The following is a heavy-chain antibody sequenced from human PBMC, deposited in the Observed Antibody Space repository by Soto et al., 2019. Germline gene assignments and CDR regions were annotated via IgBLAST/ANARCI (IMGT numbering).Heavy chain of an antibody. D-gene: IGHD2-2*01. J-gene: IGHJ6*02. V-gene: IGHV4-31*03. Sequence: SETLSLTCTVSGGSISSGGYYWSWIRQHPGKGLEWIGYIYYSGSTYYNPSLKSRVTISVDTSKNQFSLKLSSVTAADTAVYYCARDHIVVVPAAMSLPGYYYYYGMDVWGQGTTVT. CDR3: ARDHIVVVPAAMSLPGYYYYYGMDV. CDR2: IYYSGST. CDR1: GGSISSGGYY.